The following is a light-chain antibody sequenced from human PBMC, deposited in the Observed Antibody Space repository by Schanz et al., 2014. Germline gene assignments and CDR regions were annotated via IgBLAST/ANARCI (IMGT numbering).Light chain of an antibody. Sequence: EIVMTQSPATLSVSPGERATLSCRASQSVSDNLVWYQQKFGQAPRLLIYNAVTRATGIPARFSGSGSGTDFTLTISSLEPEDFAVYYCQQYSTWPPFTFGPGTKVD. J-gene: IGKJ3*01. CDR2: NAV. CDR1: QSVSDN. V-gene: IGKV3-15*01. CDR3: QQYSTWPPFT.